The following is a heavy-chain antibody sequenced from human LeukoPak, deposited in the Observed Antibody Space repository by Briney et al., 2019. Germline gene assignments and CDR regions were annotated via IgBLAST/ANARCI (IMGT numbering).Heavy chain of an antibody. J-gene: IGHJ4*02. CDR2: IYSGAST. D-gene: IGHD1-14*01. CDR1: GFTVSSNY. V-gene: IGHV3-66*02. CDR3: TTSPHDHGPRADY. Sequence: PGGSLRLSCAASGFTVSSNYMSWVRQAPGKGLEWVSVIYSGASTYYADSVKGRFTISRDNSKNTLYLQMNSLRAEDTAVYYCTTSPHDHGPRADYWGQGTLVTVSS.